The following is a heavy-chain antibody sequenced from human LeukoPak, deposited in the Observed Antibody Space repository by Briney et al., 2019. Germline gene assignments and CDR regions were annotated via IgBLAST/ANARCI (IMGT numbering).Heavy chain of an antibody. CDR2: ISSSGSTI. V-gene: IGHV3-11*04. CDR3: ARDLVGPPGSWFDP. CDR1: GFTFSDYY. Sequence: GGSLRPSCAASGFTFSDYYMSWIRQAPGKGLEWVSYISSSGSTIYYADSVKGRFTISRDNAKNSLYLQMNSLRAEGTAVYYCARDLVGPPGSWFDPWGQGTLVTVSS. J-gene: IGHJ5*02. D-gene: IGHD2-15*01.